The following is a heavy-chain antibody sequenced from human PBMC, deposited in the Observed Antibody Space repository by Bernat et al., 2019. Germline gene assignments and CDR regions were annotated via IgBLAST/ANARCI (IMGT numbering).Heavy chain of an antibody. D-gene: IGHD2-21*02. CDR2: INIDGTTT. Sequence: EVQLAESGGGLVQPGGSLRLSCAASGFTFRDYWIDWVRQAPGKGPVWVSRINIDGTTTNYADSVKGRFTMSRDNAKNTVYLQMNSLRAEDTAVYYCVRDPNRRLDYWGQGTQVTVSP. CDR3: VRDPNRRLDY. CDR1: GFTFRDYW. J-gene: IGHJ4*02. V-gene: IGHV3-74*01.